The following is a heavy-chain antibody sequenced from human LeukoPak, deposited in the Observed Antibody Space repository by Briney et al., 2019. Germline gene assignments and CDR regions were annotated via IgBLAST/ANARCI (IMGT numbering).Heavy chain of an antibody. V-gene: IGHV3-30*02. D-gene: IGHD6-6*01. CDR1: GFTFSSYG. J-gene: IGHJ4*02. Sequence: PGGSLRLSCGASGFTFSSYGMHWVRQAPGKGLEWVAYIRFDGSDKYYADSVRGRFTISRDNSKNTLYLQMNSLRAEDTAVYYCAKDRGYSSSAVGYWGQGTLVTVSS. CDR2: IRFDGSDK. CDR3: AKDRGYSSSAVGY.